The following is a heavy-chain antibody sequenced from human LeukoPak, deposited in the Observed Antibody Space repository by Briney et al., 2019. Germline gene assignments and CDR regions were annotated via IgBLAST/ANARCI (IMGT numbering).Heavy chain of an antibody. CDR3: AKANYYESSGYYENLDY. D-gene: IGHD3-22*01. V-gene: IGHV3-23*01. CDR1: GXTFXSNT. J-gene: IGHJ4*02. CDR2: ITGSGGST. Sequence: GGSLRLSCAASGXTFXSNTXXWXXQAPGXGLEWVXXITGSGGSTYHADSVKGRFTISRDNSKNTLYLQMNRLRAEDTAVYYCAKANYYESSGYYENLDYWGQGTLVTVSS.